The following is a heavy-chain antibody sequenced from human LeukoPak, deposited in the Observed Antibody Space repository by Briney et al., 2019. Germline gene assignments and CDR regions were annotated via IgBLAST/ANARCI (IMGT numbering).Heavy chain of an antibody. Sequence: SETLSLTCAVYGGSFSGYYWSWIRQPPGKGLEWIGEINHSGSTNYNPSLKSRVTISVDTSKNQFSLKLSSVTAADTAVYYCARGGDTAMATGFDYWGQGTLATVSS. CDR2: INHSGST. CDR1: GGSFSGYY. J-gene: IGHJ4*02. D-gene: IGHD5-18*01. CDR3: ARGGDTAMATGFDY. V-gene: IGHV4-34*01.